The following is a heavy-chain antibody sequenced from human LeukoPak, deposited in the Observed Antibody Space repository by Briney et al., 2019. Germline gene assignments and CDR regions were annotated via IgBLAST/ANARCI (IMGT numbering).Heavy chain of an antibody. CDR2: INPDGSEK. D-gene: IGHD3-9*01. J-gene: IGHJ6*02. Sequence: GGSLRLSCAASGLTFSSCWMNWVRQAPGKGLEWVANINPDGSEKLYVDSVKGRFTISRDNAKNSLYLQMNSLRAEDTAAYYCARTGTLYYYYLMDVWGQGTTVTVSS. CDR1: GLTFSSCW. CDR3: ARTGTLYYYYLMDV. V-gene: IGHV3-7*05.